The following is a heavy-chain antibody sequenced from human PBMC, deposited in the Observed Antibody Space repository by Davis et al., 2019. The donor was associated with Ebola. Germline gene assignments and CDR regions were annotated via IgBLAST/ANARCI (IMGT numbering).Heavy chain of an antibody. V-gene: IGHV3-23*01. CDR1: GFSFSNHA. CDR3: ANEIRPNDY. CDR2: ISISGERT. Sequence: GESLKISCATSGFSFSNHAMSWVRQAPGKGLEWVSSISISGERTYYADSVKGRFTVSRDNFMNTLYLQMNSLRAEDTAVYYCANEIRPNDYWGQGTLVTVSS. J-gene: IGHJ4*02.